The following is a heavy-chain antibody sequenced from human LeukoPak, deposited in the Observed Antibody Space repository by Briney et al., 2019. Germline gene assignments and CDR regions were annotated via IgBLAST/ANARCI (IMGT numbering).Heavy chain of an antibody. J-gene: IGHJ5*02. Sequence: GGSLRLSCAASEFTFSNYDMNWVRQAPGKGLEWVSGISGGSGSTYYADSVKGRFTISRDNSKNTLYLQMDSLRAEATALYYCAKGSGINHYHWIDPWGQGTLVTVSS. CDR1: EFTFSNYD. D-gene: IGHD1-14*01. V-gene: IGHV3-23*01. CDR3: AKGSGINHYHWIDP. CDR2: ISGGSGST.